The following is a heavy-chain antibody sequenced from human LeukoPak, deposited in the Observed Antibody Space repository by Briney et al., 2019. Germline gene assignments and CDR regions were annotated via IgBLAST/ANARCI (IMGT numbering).Heavy chain of an antibody. J-gene: IGHJ4*02. V-gene: IGHV4-30-4*02. CDR2: IYYSGST. CDR1: GGSINSNYY. CDR3: ARYFADSSSWYMFDY. Sequence: SETLSLTCTVSGGSINSNYYWSWIRQPPGKGLEWIGYIYYSGSTDYNPSLKSRVTISVDTSKNQFSLKLSSVTAADTAVYYCARYFADSSSWYMFDYWGQGTLVTVSS. D-gene: IGHD6-13*01.